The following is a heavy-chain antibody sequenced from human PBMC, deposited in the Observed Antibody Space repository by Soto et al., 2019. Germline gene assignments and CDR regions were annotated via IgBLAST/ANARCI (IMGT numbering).Heavy chain of an antibody. CDR2: IWYDGSNK. CDR3: ARDIPSYGDDTAHFAY. J-gene: IGHJ4*02. D-gene: IGHD4-17*01. Sequence: QVQLVESGGGVVQPGRSLRLSCAASGFTFSSYGMHWVRQAPGKGLEWVAVIWYDGSNKYYADSVKGRFTISRDNSKNTLYLQMNSLRAEDTAVYYCARDIPSYGDDTAHFAYWGQGTLVTVSS. CDR1: GFTFSSYG. V-gene: IGHV3-33*01.